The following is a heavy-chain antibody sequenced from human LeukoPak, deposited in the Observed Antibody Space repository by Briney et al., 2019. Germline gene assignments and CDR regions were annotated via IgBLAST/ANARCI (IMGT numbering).Heavy chain of an antibody. CDR3: ARPRLYGSGSRFAY. J-gene: IGHJ4*02. V-gene: IGHV3-7*01. CDR1: GFTFSSYW. D-gene: IGHD3-10*01. CDR2: IKQDGNEK. Sequence: GGSLRLSCAASGFTFSSYWMSWVRQAPGKGLEWVANIKQDGNEKYYVDSVKGRFTISRDNATNSLYLQMNSLRAEDTAVYYCARPRLYGSGSRFAYWGQGTLVPVSS.